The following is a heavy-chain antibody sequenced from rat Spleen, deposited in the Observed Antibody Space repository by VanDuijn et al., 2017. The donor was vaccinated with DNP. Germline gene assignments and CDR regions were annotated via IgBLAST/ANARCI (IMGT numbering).Heavy chain of an antibody. CDR1: GFPFSDYS. D-gene: IGHD1-6*01. V-gene: IGHV5S10*01. CDR2: IIYDGSRT. Sequence: EVQLVESGGGLVQPGRSLKLSCAASGFPFSDYSMAWVRQAPKKGLEWVATIIYDGSRTYCRDSVKGRFTISRDNARSTLYLQMDSLRSEDTATYYCATTGGLLGDAMDAGGQGTSVTVSS. J-gene: IGHJ4*01. CDR3: ATTGGLLGDAMDA.